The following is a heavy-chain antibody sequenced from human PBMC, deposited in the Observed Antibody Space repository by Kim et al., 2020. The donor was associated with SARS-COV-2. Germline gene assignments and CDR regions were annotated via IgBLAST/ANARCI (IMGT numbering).Heavy chain of an antibody. D-gene: IGHD2-15*01. CDR1: GYIFTTYA. CDR2: INTSTGHT. CDR3: AREQYRCSDGSCYLDY. J-gene: IGHJ4*02. V-gene: IGHV7-4-1*02. Sequence: ASVKVSCKASGYIFTTYAINWVRQAPGQGLEWMGWINTSTGHTTYAQGFTGRFVFSLDTSVSTAYLQISSLKAEDSAVYYCAREQYRCSDGSCYLDYWGQGTLITVSS.